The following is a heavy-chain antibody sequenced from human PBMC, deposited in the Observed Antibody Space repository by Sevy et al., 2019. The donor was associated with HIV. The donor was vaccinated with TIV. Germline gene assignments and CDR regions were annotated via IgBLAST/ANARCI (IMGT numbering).Heavy chain of an antibody. CDR3: AKILSSMIVVGPDY. D-gene: IGHD3-22*01. CDR1: GFTFSSYA. V-gene: IGHV3-23*01. J-gene: IGHJ4*02. Sequence: GGSLRLSCAASGFTFSSYAMSWVRQAPGKGLEWVSAISGSGGSTYYAYSVKGRFTISRDNSKNTLYLQMNSLRAEDTAVYYCAKILSSMIVVGPDYWGQGTLVTVSS. CDR2: ISGSGGST.